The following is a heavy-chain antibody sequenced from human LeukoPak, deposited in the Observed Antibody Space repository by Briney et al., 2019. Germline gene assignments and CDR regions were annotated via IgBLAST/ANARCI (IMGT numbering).Heavy chain of an antibody. V-gene: IGHV1-69*05. CDR2: IFTIFGTA. CDR3: SEGPGSSLYPPFDH. D-gene: IGHD6-13*01. Sequence: GASVKVSCKASGGTFSSYAISWVRQAPGKGLEWMGGIFTIFGTANYAQKFQGRATITTDESTRTSYMELSSLRAEDTAVYVCSEGPGSSLYPPFDHWGQGNLVTVPS. CDR1: GGTFSSYA. J-gene: IGHJ4*02.